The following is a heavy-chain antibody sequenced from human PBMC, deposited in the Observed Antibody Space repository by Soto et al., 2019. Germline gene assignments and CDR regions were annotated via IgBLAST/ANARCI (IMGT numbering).Heavy chain of an antibody. CDR2: IGFDGNND. V-gene: IGHV3-33*01. J-gene: IGHJ4*02. CDR1: GFTFSSYG. Sequence: PGGSLRLSCAASGFTFSSYGMHWVRQAPGKGLEWVAVIGFDGNNDYYANSVKGRFTISRDNSGNTLYLEMKSLRVEDTAVYYCAREIGYSSTWPSYWGPGTLVTVSS. D-gene: IGHD6-13*01. CDR3: AREIGYSSTWPSY.